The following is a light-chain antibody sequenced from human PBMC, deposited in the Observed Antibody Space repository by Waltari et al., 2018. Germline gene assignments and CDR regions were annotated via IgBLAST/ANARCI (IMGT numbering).Light chain of an antibody. CDR2: GAS. V-gene: IGKV3-20*01. J-gene: IGKJ1*01. Sequence: EIVLTQSPGTLPLSPGERATLSCRASQSVSRALVWYQQKPGQAPRLLIYGASTRAAGVPDRFSGSGSGTDFSLTISRLDPEDFAVYYCQYNVKLPVTFGQGTKVEI. CDR3: QYNVKLPVT. CDR1: QSVSRA.